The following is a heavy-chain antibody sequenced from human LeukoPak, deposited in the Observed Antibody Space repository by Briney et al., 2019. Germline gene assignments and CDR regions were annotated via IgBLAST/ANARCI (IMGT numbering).Heavy chain of an antibody. J-gene: IGHJ4*02. CDR2: IYYSGST. CDR3: ARAKDYFDY. V-gene: IGHV4-59*12. CDR1: GGSISSYY. Sequence: SETLSLTCTVSGGSISSYYWSWTRQPPGKGLEWIGYIYYSGSTNYNPSLKSRVTISVDKSKNQFSLKLSSVTAADTAVYYCARAKDYFDYWGQGTLVTVSS.